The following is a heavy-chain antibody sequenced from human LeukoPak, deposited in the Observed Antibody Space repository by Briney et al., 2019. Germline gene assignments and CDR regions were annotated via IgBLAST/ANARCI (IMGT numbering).Heavy chain of an antibody. Sequence: GGSLRLSCAASGFTFSSYAMSWVRQAPGKGLEWVSAISGSGGSTYYADYVKGRFTISRDNSKNTLYLQMNSLRAEDTAVYYCAKTYYYDSSGYYYYDAFDIWGQGTMVTVSS. V-gene: IGHV3-23*01. CDR2: ISGSGGST. CDR1: GFTFSSYA. D-gene: IGHD3-22*01. CDR3: AKTYYYDSSGYYYYDAFDI. J-gene: IGHJ3*02.